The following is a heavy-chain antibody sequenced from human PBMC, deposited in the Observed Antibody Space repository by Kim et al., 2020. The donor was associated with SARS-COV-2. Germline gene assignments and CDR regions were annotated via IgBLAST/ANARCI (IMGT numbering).Heavy chain of an antibody. CDR3: AKDRRLYYDFWTGYDRPRDGMDV. CDR2: ISGSGGST. CDR1: GFTFSSYA. V-gene: IGHV3-23*01. Sequence: GGSLRLSCAASGFTFSSYAMSRVRQAPGKGLEWVSAISGSGGSTYYADSVKGRFTISRDNSKNTLYLQMSSLRAEDTAVYYCAKDRRLYYDFWTGYDRPRDGMDVWGQGTTVTVSS. D-gene: IGHD3-3*01. J-gene: IGHJ6*02.